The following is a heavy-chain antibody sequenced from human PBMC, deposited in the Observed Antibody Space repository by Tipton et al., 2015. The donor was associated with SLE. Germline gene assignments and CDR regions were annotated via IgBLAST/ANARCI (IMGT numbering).Heavy chain of an antibody. CDR3: ARGSKGLRWGQNAFDI. D-gene: IGHD5-12*01. CDR2: INHSGST. J-gene: IGHJ3*02. V-gene: IGHV4-34*01. Sequence: TLSLACAVYGGSFSGYYWSWIRQPPGKGLEWIGEINHSGSTNYNPSLKSRVTISVGTFKNQFSLKVNSVIAADTAVYYCARGSKGLRWGQNAFDIWGQGTMVTVSS. CDR1: GGSFSGYY.